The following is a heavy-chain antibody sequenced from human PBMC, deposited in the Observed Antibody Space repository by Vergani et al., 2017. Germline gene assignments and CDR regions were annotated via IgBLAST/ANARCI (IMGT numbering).Heavy chain of an antibody. D-gene: IGHD2-15*01. Sequence: QVQLVQSGAAVKKPGASGKVSCTASGYIFKNYYMHWLRLAPGQGFQWMGVVNFVTGAATSPQKFEGRITMTRDTSTATFYMDLSNLKYEDTASYYCASSIGYXTGDSCRPYYFDLWGQGTLVTVSA. V-gene: IGHV1-46*02. J-gene: IGHJ4*02. CDR2: VNFVTGAA. CDR3: ASSIGYXTGDSCRPYYFDL. CDR1: GYIFKNYY.